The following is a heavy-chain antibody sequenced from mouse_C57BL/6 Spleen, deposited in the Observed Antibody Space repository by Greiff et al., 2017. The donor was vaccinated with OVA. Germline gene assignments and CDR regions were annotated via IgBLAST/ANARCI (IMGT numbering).Heavy chain of an antibody. CDR1: GYAFTNYL. D-gene: IGHD1-1*01. CDR2: INPGSGGT. Sequence: QVQLKQSGAELVRPGTSVKVSCKASGYAFTNYLIEWVKQRPGQGLEWIGVINPGSGGTNYNEKFKGKATLTADKSSSTAYMQLSSLTSEDSAVYFCTYGSSYEDWDFDVWGTGTTVTVSS. J-gene: IGHJ1*03. V-gene: IGHV1-54*01. CDR3: TYGSSYEDWDFDV.